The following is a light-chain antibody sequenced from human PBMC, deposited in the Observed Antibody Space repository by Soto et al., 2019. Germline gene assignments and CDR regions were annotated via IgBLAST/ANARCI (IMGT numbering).Light chain of an antibody. V-gene: IGKV3-20*01. Sequence: EVVLTQSPGTLSLSPGQRATLSCRASQSVRGNYLVWYQQKPGQAPSLLIYDASSRATGIPDRFSGSGSGTDFTLTMSRLAPEDFAVYYCQQYGSSPLTFGGGTKVEIK. CDR1: QSVRGNY. J-gene: IGKJ4*01. CDR2: DAS. CDR3: QQYGSSPLT.